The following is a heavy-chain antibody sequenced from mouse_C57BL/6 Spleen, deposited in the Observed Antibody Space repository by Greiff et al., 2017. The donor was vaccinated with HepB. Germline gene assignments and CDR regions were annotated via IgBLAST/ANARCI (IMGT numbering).Heavy chain of an antibody. V-gene: IGHV6-3*01. J-gene: IGHJ2*01. D-gene: IGHD2-4*01. CDR2: IRLNSDNYAT. CDR1: GFTFSNYW. Sequence: EVQLVESGGGLVQPGGSMKLSCVASGFTFSNYWMNWVRQSPEKGLEWVAKIRLNSDNYATHYAECMKGRFTISRDDSNSRVHLQMHDSRAEDTGIYYCTGDYDGNYWGQGTTLTVSS. CDR3: TGDYDGNY.